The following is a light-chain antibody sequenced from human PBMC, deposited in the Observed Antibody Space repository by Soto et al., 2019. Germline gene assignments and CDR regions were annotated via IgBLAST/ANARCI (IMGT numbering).Light chain of an antibody. CDR2: DAS. Sequence: EIVLTQSPATLSVSPGERATLSCRASLSVSSHLAWFQQRPGQAPRLLIYDASNRATGIPARFSGRGSGTDFTLTISSLEPEDFAVYYCQQRSSAITFGQGTRLEI. V-gene: IGKV3-11*01. J-gene: IGKJ5*01. CDR3: QQRSSAIT. CDR1: LSVSSH.